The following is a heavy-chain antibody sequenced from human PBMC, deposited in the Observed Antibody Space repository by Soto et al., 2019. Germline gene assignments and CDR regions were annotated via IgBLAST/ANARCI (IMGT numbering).Heavy chain of an antibody. J-gene: IGHJ5*02. Sequence: EVQLVESGGGLVKPGGSLRLSCAASGFTFSTYGMNWVRQAPGKGLEWLSSISDSGHYIYYADSVKGRFTISRDNAKNALFVQINSLRGEDTAVYYCARSGLALPYSASHWFDPWGHGTLVTVSS. CDR3: ARSGLALPYSASHWFDP. V-gene: IGHV3-21*01. CDR2: ISDSGHYI. CDR1: GFTFSTYG. D-gene: IGHD3-22*01.